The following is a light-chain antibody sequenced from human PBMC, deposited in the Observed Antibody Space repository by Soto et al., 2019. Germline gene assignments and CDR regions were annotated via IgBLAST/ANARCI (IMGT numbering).Light chain of an antibody. CDR1: QSVSSSY. J-gene: IGKJ4*01. CDR2: GAS. V-gene: IGKV3-20*01. Sequence: EIVLTQSPGTLSLSPGERATLSCRASQSVSSSYLAWYQQKPGQAPRLLIYGASIRATGIPDRFSGSGSGTGFTLTISRLQPEDFAVYYCQQYGSSPPVTFGGGTKVEIK. CDR3: QQYGSSPPVT.